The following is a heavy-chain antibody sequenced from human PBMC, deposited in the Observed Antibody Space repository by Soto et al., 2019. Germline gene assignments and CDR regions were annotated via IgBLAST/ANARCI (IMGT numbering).Heavy chain of an antibody. V-gene: IGHV4-30-4*01. CDR3: ARGLSGDKVDQ. D-gene: IGHD2-21*01. CDR1: GGSISDGAYY. CDR2: IYDSGNT. J-gene: IGHJ4*02. Sequence: QVQLQESGPGLVKPSQTLSLTCTVSGGSISDGAYYWSWIRQPPGKGLEWIGHIYDSGNTYNNPSLTSRLTISVDTSKNHFSLNLNSVTAADTAVYYCARGLSGDKVDQWGQGTLVTVSS.